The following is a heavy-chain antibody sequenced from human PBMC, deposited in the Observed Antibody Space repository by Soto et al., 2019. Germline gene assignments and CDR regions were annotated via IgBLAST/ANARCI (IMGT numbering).Heavy chain of an antibody. V-gene: IGHV1-69*06. CDR2: IIPIFNST. CDR3: AREGRGKKAGYNGLVSLGY. J-gene: IGHJ4*02. Sequence: KVSCKVSGSRFSNYVISWVRQAPGHGLEWLGRIIPIFNSTKYAQSFQGRVTITADKSTSTASLELSSLRSDDTAVYYCAREGRGKKAGYNGLVSLGYWGQGTLVTVSS. D-gene: IGHD2-2*02. CDR1: GSRFSNYV.